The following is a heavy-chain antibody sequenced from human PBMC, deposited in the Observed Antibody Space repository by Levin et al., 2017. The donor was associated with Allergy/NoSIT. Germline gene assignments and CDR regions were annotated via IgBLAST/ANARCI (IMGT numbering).Heavy chain of an antibody. Sequence: RGESLKISCQGSGYSFTSYWIGRVRQMPGKGLEWMGIIYPGDSDTRYSPSFQGQVTISADKYISTAYLQWSSLKASDTAIYYCARRGTRDYYYYMDVWGKGTTVTVSS. CDR2: IYPGDSDT. V-gene: IGHV5-51*01. CDR3: ARRGTRDYYYYMDV. D-gene: IGHD1-1*01. J-gene: IGHJ6*03. CDR1: GYSFTSYW.